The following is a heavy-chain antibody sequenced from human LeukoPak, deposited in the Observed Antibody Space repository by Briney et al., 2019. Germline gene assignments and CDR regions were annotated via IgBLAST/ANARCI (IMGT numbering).Heavy chain of an antibody. CDR1: GDSVSSNSAA. D-gene: IGHD6-6*01. V-gene: IGHV6-1*01. J-gene: IGHJ6*02. CDR3: ARVYSSSSLYYYCYGMDV. Sequence: SQTLSLTCAISGDSVSSNSAAWNWIRQSPSRGLEWLGRTYYRSKWYNDYAVSVKSRITINPDTSKNQFSLQLSSVTPEDTAVYYCARVYSSSSLYYYCYGMDVWGQGTTVTVSS. CDR2: TYYRSKWYN.